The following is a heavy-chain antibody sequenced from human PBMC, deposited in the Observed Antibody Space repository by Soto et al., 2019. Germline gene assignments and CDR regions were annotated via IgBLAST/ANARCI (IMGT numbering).Heavy chain of an antibody. Sequence: QLQLQESGPGLVKPSETLSLTCTVSGGSISSSSYYWGWIRQPPGKGLEWIGSIYYSGSTYYNPSLKSRVTISVDTSKNQFSLKLSSVTAADTAVYYCASRGVPDGHYDYGDYRYFQHWGQGTLVTVSS. J-gene: IGHJ1*01. CDR2: IYYSGST. CDR3: ASRGVPDGHYDYGDYRYFQH. V-gene: IGHV4-39*01. CDR1: GGSISSSSYY. D-gene: IGHD4-17*01.